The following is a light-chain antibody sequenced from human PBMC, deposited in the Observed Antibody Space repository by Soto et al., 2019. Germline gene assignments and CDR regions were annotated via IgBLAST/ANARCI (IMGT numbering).Light chain of an antibody. V-gene: IGKV1-39*01. CDR2: DAA. CDR1: QNINTY. J-gene: IGKJ4*01. Sequence: DIQMTQSPYSLSAAVGDRVTIACRASQNINTYLNWYQQKPGKAPKLLIFDAASLQNGVPSRFSGGGSRTDFTLTITSLQSEDVAVYYCQQYNNWPSLTFGGGTKVDIK. CDR3: QQYNNWPSLT.